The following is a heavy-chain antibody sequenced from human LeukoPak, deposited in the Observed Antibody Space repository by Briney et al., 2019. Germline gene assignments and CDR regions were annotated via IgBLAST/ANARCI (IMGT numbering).Heavy chain of an antibody. CDR2: IIPIFGTA. D-gene: IGHD2-2*01. V-gene: IGHV1-69*05. CDR1: GGTFSSYA. Sequence: SVKVSSKASGGTFSSYAISWVRQAPGQGLEWMGGIIPIFGTANYAQKFQGRVTITTDESTSTAYMELSSLRSEDTAVYYCARDCSSTSCHYEAFDIWGQGTMVTVSS. CDR3: ARDCSSTSCHYEAFDI. J-gene: IGHJ3*02.